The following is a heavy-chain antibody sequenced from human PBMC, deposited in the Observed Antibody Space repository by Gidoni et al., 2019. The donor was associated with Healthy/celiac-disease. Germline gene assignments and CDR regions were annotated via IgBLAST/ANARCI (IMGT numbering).Heavy chain of an antibody. CDR3: VKDGDPSSWQEGDY. CDR2: ISRYGGST. Sequence: EVQRVESGGGLVQPGGSLRLSCSASGFTFSSYAMHRVRQAPGKGLEYVSAISRYGGSTYYAGAVKCRFTISRDNSKNTLYLQMSSLRAEDTAVYYCVKDGDPSSWQEGDYWGQGTLVTVSS. CDR1: GFTFSSYA. D-gene: IGHD6-13*01. J-gene: IGHJ4*02. V-gene: IGHV3-64D*08.